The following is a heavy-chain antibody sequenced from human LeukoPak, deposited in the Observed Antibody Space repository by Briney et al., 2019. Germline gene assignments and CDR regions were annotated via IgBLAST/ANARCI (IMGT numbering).Heavy chain of an antibody. CDR2: ISGSGGST. CDR3: AKDVRNSGSPFDY. D-gene: IGHD1-26*01. CDR1: GFTFSSYA. V-gene: IGHV3-23*01. Sequence: GGSLRLSCAASGFTFSSYAMSWVRQAPGKGLEWVSAISGSGGSTYYADSVKGRFTISRDNSKNTVYLQMSSLRADDTAVYFCAKDVRNSGSPFDYWGQGTLVTVSS. J-gene: IGHJ4*02.